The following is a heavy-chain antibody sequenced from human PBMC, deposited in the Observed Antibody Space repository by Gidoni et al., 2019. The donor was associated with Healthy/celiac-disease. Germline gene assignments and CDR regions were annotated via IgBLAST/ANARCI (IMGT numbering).Heavy chain of an antibody. V-gene: IGHV3-33*01. D-gene: IGHD3-22*01. J-gene: IGHJ4*02. CDR2: IWYDGSNK. Sequence: QVQLVESGGGVVQPGRSLRLSCAASGFTFSSYGMHWVRQAPGKGLEWVAVIWYDGSNKYYADSVKGRFTISRNNSKNTLYLQMNSLRAEDTAVYYCARGRLLLPDYWGQGTLVTVSS. CDR1: GFTFSSYG. CDR3: ARGRLLLPDY.